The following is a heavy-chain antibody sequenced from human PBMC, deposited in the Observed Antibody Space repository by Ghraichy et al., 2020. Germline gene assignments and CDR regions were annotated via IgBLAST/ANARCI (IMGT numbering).Heavy chain of an antibody. D-gene: IGHD5-12*01. CDR2: INAGNADT. CDR3: ARLIDEAGVATCLDY. V-gene: IGHV1-3*01. J-gene: IGHJ4*02. CDR1: GYTFTRYV. Sequence: ASVKVSCKASGYTFTRYVIYWVRQAPGQTFEWVGWINAGNADTKYSEKFQDRVTITRDTSASMVHLELTSLRSEDTAIYYCARLIDEAGVATCLDYWGQGSLVTVSS.